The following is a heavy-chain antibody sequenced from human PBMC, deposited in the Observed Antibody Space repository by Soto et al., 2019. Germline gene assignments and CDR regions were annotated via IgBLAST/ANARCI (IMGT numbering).Heavy chain of an antibody. CDR2: IYYSGST. CDR3: ARDVSGYGEFDY. D-gene: IGHD5-12*01. CDR1: GGSISSGGYY. Sequence: KPSETLSLTCTVSGGSISSGGYYWSWIRQHPGKGLEWIGYIYYSGSTYYNPSLKSRVTISVDTSKNQFSLKLSSVTAADTAVYYCARDVSGYGEFDYWGQGTLVTVSS. J-gene: IGHJ4*02. V-gene: IGHV4-31*03.